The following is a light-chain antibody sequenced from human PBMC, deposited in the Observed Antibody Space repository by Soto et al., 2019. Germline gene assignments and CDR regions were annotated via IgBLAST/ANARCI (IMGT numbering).Light chain of an antibody. CDR3: SSYTSTSLVV. J-gene: IGLJ2*01. V-gene: IGLV2-14*03. Sequence: QSALTQPASVSGSPGQSIAISCTGTSSDVGAYDYVSWYQQHPGKAPKLLIYDVYNRPTGVSNRFSGSKSGSTASLTISGLQAEDEADYYCSSYTSTSLVVFGGGTKVTVL. CDR2: DVY. CDR1: SSDVGAYDY.